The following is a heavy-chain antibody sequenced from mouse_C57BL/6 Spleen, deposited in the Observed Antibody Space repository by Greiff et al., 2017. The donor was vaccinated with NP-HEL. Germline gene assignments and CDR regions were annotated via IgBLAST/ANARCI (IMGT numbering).Heavy chain of an antibody. CDR2: IHPNSGST. Sequence: QVQLQQPGAELVKPGASVKLSCKASGYTFTSYWMHWVKQRPGQGLEWIGMIHPNSGSTNYNEKFKSKATLTVDKSSSTAYMQLSSLTSEDSAVYYCAKAKLGAYAMDYWGQGTSVTVSS. CDR3: AKAKLGAYAMDY. D-gene: IGHD4-1*01. V-gene: IGHV1-64*01. J-gene: IGHJ4*01. CDR1: GYTFTSYW.